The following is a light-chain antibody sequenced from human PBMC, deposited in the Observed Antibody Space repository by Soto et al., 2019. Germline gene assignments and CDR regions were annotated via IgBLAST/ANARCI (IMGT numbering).Light chain of an antibody. CDR3: QQYGSLPYT. CDR1: QSVRSSY. V-gene: IGKV3-20*01. J-gene: IGKJ2*01. Sequence: EIVLTQSPGTLSLSPGERATLSCRASQSVRSSYLAWYQQKPGQAPRLLIYGASSRATGIPDRFSGSGSATDFTLTISRLEPEDFAVYYCQQYGSLPYTFGQGTELEIK. CDR2: GAS.